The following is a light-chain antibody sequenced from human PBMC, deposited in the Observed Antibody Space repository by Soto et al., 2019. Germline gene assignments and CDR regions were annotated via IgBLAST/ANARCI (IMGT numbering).Light chain of an antibody. CDR3: QQDFSTPRT. Sequence: DIQMTQSPSSQSASVGDRVTITCRASQSINSYLNWYQQKPGKAPKLLIYAASSLQSGVPSRFSGSGSETDFTLTISSLNPYDLETYYGQQDFSTPRTCGQGTRVEI. CDR2: AAS. V-gene: IGKV1-39*01. J-gene: IGKJ1*01. CDR1: QSINSY.